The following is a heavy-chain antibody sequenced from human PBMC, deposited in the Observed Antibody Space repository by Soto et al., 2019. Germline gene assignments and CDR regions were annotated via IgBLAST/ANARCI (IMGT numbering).Heavy chain of an antibody. CDR1: GYAFTTYG. V-gene: IGHV1-18*01. Sequence: QVHLVQSGAEVKKPGASVKVSCKGSGYAFTTYGITWVRQAPGQGLEWMGWISAHNGNTNYAQKLQGRVTVTRETSTSTAYMELRGLRSDDTAVYYCARGRYGDYGGQGALVTVSS. J-gene: IGHJ4*02. CDR3: ARGRYGDY. D-gene: IGHD1-1*01. CDR2: ISAHNGNT.